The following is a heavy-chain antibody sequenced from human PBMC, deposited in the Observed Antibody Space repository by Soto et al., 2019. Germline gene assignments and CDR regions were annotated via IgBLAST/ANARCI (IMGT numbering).Heavy chain of an antibody. CDR2: VYYTGTT. Sequence: PSETLSLTCSVSGGSINNYYWTWIRQPPGMGLEWIGYVYYTGTTGYNPSLKSRVTISIDGSKNQISLKLSSVTAADTAVYYCDRVPDVWGQGTTVTVSS. J-gene: IGHJ6*02. V-gene: IGHV4-59*12. CDR3: DRVPDV. CDR1: GGSINNYY.